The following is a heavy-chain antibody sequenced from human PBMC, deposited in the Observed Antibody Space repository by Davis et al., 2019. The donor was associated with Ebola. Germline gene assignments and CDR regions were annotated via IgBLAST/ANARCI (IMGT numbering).Heavy chain of an antibody. J-gene: IGHJ4*02. CDR1: GFTFSNYG. CDR2: ISGNGGYT. D-gene: IGHD4-11*01. Sequence: PGGSLRLSCEASGFTFSNYGMSWVRQAPGKGLEWLSVISGNGGYTHYADSAKGRFSIIRDNSKSILYMQMNGLRADDTAVYYCANIGSSTSKGPTDYWGQGTLVTVSS. V-gene: IGHV3-23*01. CDR3: ANIGSSTSKGPTDY.